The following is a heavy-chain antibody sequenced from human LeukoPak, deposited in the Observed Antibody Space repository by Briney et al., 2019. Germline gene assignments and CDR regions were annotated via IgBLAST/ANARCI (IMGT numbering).Heavy chain of an antibody. Sequence: GGSLRLSCAASGFTFSSYSMNWVRQAPGKGLEWVSSIRSSSSYIYYADSVKGRFTISRDNAKNSLYLQMNSLRAEDTAVYYCARGGLRYFDAFGSYAFDIWGQGTMVTVSS. CDR1: GFTFSSYS. CDR2: IRSSSSYI. V-gene: IGHV3-21*01. D-gene: IGHD3-9*01. CDR3: ARGGLRYFDAFGSYAFDI. J-gene: IGHJ3*02.